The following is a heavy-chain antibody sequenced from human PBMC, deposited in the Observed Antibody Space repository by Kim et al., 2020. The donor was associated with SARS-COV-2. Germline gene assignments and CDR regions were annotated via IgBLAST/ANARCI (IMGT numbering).Heavy chain of an antibody. V-gene: IGHV3-74*01. CDR3: ARAGSYSGTPLDY. D-gene: IGHD1-26*01. Sequence: GGSLRLSCAASGFTFSSYWMHWVRQAPGKGLVWVSRSNSDGSGTSYADSVKGRFTISRDNAKNTMFLQMSSLRAEDTAVYYCARAGSYSGTPLDYWGQGTLVTVSS. CDR2: SNSDGSGT. CDR1: GFTFSSYW. J-gene: IGHJ4*02.